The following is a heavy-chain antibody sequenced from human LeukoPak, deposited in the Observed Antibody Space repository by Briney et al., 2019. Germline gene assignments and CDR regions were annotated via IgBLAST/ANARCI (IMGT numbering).Heavy chain of an antibody. CDR3: AKDESRQLGGYYDSSGYFP. CDR1: GFTFSSYA. V-gene: IGHV3-23*01. D-gene: IGHD3-22*01. Sequence: GGSLRLSCAASGFTFSSYAMSWVRQAPGKGLEWVSAISGSGGSTYYADSVKGRFTISRDNSKNTLYLQMNSLRAEDTAVYYCAKDESRQLGGYYDSSGYFPWGQGTLVTVSS. CDR2: ISGSGGST. J-gene: IGHJ5*02.